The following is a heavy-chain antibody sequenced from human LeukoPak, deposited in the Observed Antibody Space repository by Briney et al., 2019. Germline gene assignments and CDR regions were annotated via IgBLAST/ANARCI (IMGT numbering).Heavy chain of an antibody. CDR1: GFTFSSYA. Sequence: GGSLRLSCAASGFTFSSYAMSWVRQAPGKGLEWVSAISGSGGSTYYADSVKGRSTISRDNTKTTLYLQINRLRAEDTAVYYCAKDLYIVGANNWFDPWGQGTLVTVSS. J-gene: IGHJ5*02. CDR3: AKDLYIVGANNWFDP. D-gene: IGHD1-26*01. V-gene: IGHV3-23*01. CDR2: ISGSGGST.